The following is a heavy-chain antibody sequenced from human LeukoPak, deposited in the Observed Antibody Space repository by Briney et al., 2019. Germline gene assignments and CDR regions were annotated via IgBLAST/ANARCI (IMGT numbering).Heavy chain of an antibody. V-gene: IGHV3-23*01. Sequence: GGSLRLSCEASGFTFKTYAMTWVRQAPGKGLEWVSAIGSSGDRVYYADSLKGRFTISRDNSKKTLFLQMNSLKTEDTAVYYCTTVRYGDSRVSDYWGQGTLVTVSS. CDR3: TTVRYGDSRVSDY. CDR2: IGSSGDRV. CDR1: GFTFKTYA. D-gene: IGHD4-17*01. J-gene: IGHJ4*02.